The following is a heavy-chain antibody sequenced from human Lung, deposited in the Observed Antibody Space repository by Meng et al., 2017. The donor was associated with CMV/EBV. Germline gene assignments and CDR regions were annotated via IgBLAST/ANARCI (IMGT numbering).Heavy chain of an antibody. D-gene: IGHD2-8*01. J-gene: IGHJ4*02. CDR1: GFPFGNYG. CDR2: IPYDGSNQ. V-gene: IGHV3-30*02. Sequence: SCAASGFPFGNYGMHWVRQAPGKGLEWVAFIPYDGSNQDYADSVKGRFTISRDNSNNTVYLQMNSLRAEDTAVYYCAKDQWVMVYANSYEYWAQGKXVTVSS. CDR3: AKDQWVMVYANSYEY.